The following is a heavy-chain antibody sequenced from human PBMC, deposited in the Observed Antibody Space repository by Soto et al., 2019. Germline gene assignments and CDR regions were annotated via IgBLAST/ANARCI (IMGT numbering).Heavy chain of an antibody. CDR1: GGTFNRYT. J-gene: IGHJ6*02. V-gene: IGHV1-69*01. D-gene: IGHD1-1*01. CDR3: ALCGFRDGNNSKYNCSGMDV. Sequence: VQLVQSGAEVKKPGSSVKLSCKASGGTFNRYTISWVRQAPGQGLEWMGGIIPIFGTANYAQKFQGRVAIIADESTSAAYMELRSLRSEDTAVYYCALCGFRDGNNSKYNCSGMDVWGQGTTVTVSS. CDR2: IIPIFGTA.